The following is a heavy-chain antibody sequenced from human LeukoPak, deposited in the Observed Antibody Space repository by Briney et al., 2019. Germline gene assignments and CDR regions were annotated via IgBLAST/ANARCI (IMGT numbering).Heavy chain of an antibody. V-gene: IGHV3-66*01. J-gene: IGHJ4*02. CDR2: ISGGGSI. CDR1: GFTVTNNY. D-gene: IGHD5-12*01. Sequence: GGSLRLSCAASGFTVTNNYMSWVRQAPGKGLEWVSIISGGGSIYYADSVKGRFTISRDNSKNTVFLRMNSLRAEDTAVYYCARDLFPGYSIGYHYGYWGQGTGVTVSS. CDR3: ARDLFPGYSIGYHYGY.